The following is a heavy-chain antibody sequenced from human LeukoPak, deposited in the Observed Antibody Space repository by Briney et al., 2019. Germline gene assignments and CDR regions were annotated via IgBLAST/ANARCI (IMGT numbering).Heavy chain of an antibody. CDR3: AREDVYCSGGSCYSHAFDI. CDR2: IYYSGST. D-gene: IGHD2-15*01. V-gene: IGHV4-59*01. J-gene: IGHJ3*02. CDR1: GGSISSYY. Sequence: SETLSLTCTVSGGSISSYYWSWLRQPPGKGLEWIGYIYYSGSTNYNPSLKSRVTISVDTSKNQFSLKLSSVTAADTAVYYCAREDVYCSGGSCYSHAFDIWGQGTMVTVSS.